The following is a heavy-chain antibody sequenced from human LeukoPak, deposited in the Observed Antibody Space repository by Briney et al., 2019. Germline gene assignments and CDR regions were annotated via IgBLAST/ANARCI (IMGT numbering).Heavy chain of an antibody. J-gene: IGHJ5*02. Sequence: ASETLSLTCAVYGGSFSGYYWSWIRQPPGKGLEWIGEINHSGSTNYNPSLKSRVTISVDTSKNQFSLKLTSVTAPDTAVYYCARLPNTPHAWFDPWGQGTLVTVSS. CDR2: INHSGST. D-gene: IGHD2-2*02. CDR1: GGSFSGYY. CDR3: ARLPNTPHAWFDP. V-gene: IGHV4-34*01.